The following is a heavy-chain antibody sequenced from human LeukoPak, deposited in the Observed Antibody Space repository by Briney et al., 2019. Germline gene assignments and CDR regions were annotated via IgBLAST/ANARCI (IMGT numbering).Heavy chain of an antibody. CDR1: GFTFSSSW. Sequence: SGGSLRLSCAASGFTFSSSWMNWVRQAPGKGLEWVSSISSSSDYIYHADSVKGRFTISRDNPKKSLYLQMNSLRAEDTAVYYCARGATTTRFGRFDPWGQGTLVIVSS. J-gene: IGHJ5*02. CDR3: ARGATTTRFGRFDP. V-gene: IGHV3-21*01. D-gene: IGHD4-17*01. CDR2: ISSSSDYI.